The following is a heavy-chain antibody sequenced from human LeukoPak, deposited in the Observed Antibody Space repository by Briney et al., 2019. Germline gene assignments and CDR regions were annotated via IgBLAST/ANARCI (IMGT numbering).Heavy chain of an antibody. V-gene: IGHV3-49*05. CDR3: TRFMIGMLGNDWFDP. Sequence: KAGGSLRLSCTASGFSFGDYGLSWFRQAPGKGLEWVGFIRDKSHGGTTEYAASVEGRFTISREDSKTIAYLQMKSLKMEDTAVYYCTRFMIGMLGNDWFDPWGQGTLVTVSS. CDR1: GFSFGDYG. J-gene: IGHJ5*02. D-gene: IGHD2-8*01. CDR2: IRDKSHGGTT.